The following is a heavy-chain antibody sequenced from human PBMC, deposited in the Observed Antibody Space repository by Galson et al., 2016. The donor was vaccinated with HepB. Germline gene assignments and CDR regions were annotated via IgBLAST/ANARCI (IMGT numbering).Heavy chain of an antibody. CDR3: ARDGRRGYDMDV. V-gene: IGHV3-74*01. CDR2: TSSDGSST. CDR1: GFIFSNYW. J-gene: IGHJ6*02. Sequence: SLRLSCAASGFIFSNYWMHWVRQAPGKGLVWVSRTSSDGSSTTYADSVKGRFTISRDNAKYTLYLQMNSLRVEDTAVYYCARDGRRGYDMDVWGQGTTVTVSS.